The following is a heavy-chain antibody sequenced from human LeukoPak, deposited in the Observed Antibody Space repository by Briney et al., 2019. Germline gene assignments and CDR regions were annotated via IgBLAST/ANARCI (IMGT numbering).Heavy chain of an antibody. CDR1: GFTFSSYG. V-gene: IGHV3-30*02. D-gene: IGHD4-17*01. J-gene: IGHJ5*02. CDR2: IRYDGSNK. Sequence: GGSLRLSCAASGFTFSSYGMHWVRQAPGKGLEWVAFIRYDGSNKYYADSVKGRFTISRDNSKSTLYLQMNSLRAEDTAVYYCAKVGDYGANWFDPWGQGTLVTVSS. CDR3: AKVGDYGANWFDP.